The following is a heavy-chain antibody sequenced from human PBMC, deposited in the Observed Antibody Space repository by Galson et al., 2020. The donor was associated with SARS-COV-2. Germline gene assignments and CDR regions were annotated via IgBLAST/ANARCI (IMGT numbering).Heavy chain of an antibody. CDR3: AKDAAGYNAYYFDY. V-gene: IGHV3-33*06. D-gene: IGHD5-12*01. CDR2: IWSDGSRK. CDR1: GFTFRNSG. Sequence: GGSLSLSCAASGFTFRNSGMHWVRQAPGKGLEWVAVIWSDGSRKYYADSVKGRFAVSRDNFNGVMYLQMNSLRVEDTAVYYCAKDAAGYNAYYFDYWGQGVLVTVAS. J-gene: IGHJ4*02.